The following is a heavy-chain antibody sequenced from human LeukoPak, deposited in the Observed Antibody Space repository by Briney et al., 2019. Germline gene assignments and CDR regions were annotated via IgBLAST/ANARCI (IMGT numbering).Heavy chain of an antibody. CDR3: AKTRGGPTSPDDY. D-gene: IGHD2-15*01. Sequence: PGGSLRLSCAASGFTFSSYAMSWVRQAPGKGLEWVSLITGTGDSTYYADSVKGRFTISRDNSNNTLYLQMNSLRAEDTAVYYCAKTRGGPTSPDDYWGQGTLVTVSS. V-gene: IGHV3-23*01. J-gene: IGHJ4*02. CDR2: ITGTGDST. CDR1: GFTFSSYA.